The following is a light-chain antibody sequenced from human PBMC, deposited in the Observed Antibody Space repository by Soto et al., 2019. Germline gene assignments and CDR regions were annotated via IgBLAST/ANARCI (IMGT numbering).Light chain of an antibody. J-gene: IGKJ1*01. CDR2: DAS. CDR3: QQYNSFTWT. Sequence: DIQMTQSPSSLSASVGDRVTITCRASQGIRDELGWYQQKAGKAPNLLIYDASSLESGVPSRFSGSGSGTEFTLTISSLQPDDFATYYCQQYNSFTWTFGQGTKVDIK. CDR1: QGIRDE. V-gene: IGKV1-17*01.